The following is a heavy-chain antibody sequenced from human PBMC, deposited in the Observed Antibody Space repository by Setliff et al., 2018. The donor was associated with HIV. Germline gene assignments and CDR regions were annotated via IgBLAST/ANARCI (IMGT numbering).Heavy chain of an antibody. Sequence: GGSLRLSCTVSGFTVTNAWMNWARQAPGKGLEWVGHIQSRAHGEAINYTAPVKGRFTISRDDSKNTLFLQMDNLKTEDTVIYYCTGLFLGFWGQGTPVTVSS. CDR2: IQSRAHGEAI. CDR1: GFTVTNAW. D-gene: IGHD3-16*01. CDR3: TGLFLGF. J-gene: IGHJ1*01. V-gene: IGHV3-15*01.